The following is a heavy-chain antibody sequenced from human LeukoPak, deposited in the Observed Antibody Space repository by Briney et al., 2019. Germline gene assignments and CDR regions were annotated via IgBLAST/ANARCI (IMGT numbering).Heavy chain of an antibody. V-gene: IGHV3-23*01. CDR3: AKVQGSIVVVVAATLYYFDY. Sequence: PGGSLRLSCAASGFTFSSYAMSWVRQAPGKGLEWVSAISGSGGSTYYADSVKGRFTISRDSSKNTLYLQMNSLRAEDTAVYYCAKVQGSIVVVVAATLYYFDYWGQGTLVTVSS. D-gene: IGHD2-15*01. J-gene: IGHJ4*02. CDR1: GFTFSSYA. CDR2: ISGSGGST.